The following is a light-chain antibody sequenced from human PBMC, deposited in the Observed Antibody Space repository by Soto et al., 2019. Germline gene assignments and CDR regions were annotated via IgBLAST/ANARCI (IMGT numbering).Light chain of an antibody. Sequence: QSVLSQPPSASGTPGQRVAISCSGSSSNIGRNTVNWYQQLPGTAPKLLIYDNNRRPSGVPDRFSGSKSGTSASLAISGLQSEDEADYYCAAWDDSMTGLNVFVTGSMVPV. CDR3: AAWDDSMTGLNV. V-gene: IGLV1-44*01. J-gene: IGLJ1*01. CDR1: SSNIGRNT. CDR2: DNN.